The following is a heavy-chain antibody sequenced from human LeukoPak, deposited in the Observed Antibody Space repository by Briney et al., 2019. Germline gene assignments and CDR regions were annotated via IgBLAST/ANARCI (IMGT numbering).Heavy chain of an antibody. J-gene: IGHJ4*02. Sequence: GESLKSSCERSGYNVGSDWVGGVREMPGEGLEWMGTLSPGVSDIKHTPPSQGQVIISPDKSPSPAYLQWSSLRASDTAMYYCARGDCSSKPCYLIHYWGQGTLVIVPS. D-gene: IGHD2-2*01. CDR2: LSPGVSDI. V-gene: IGHV5-51*01. CDR1: GYNVGSDW. CDR3: ARGDCSSKPCYLIHY.